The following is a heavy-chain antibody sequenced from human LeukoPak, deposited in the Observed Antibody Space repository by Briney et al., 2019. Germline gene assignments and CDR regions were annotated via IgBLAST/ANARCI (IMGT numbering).Heavy chain of an antibody. Sequence: GGSLRLPCAASGFTFSSYWMHWVRQAPGKGLVWVSRLNSDGSSTNYADSVKGRFTISRDNAKNTLYLQMNSLRAEDTAVYYCARKGTSSGWYGLDVWGQGTTVTVSS. CDR1: GFTFSSYW. J-gene: IGHJ6*02. CDR3: ARKGTSSGWYGLDV. V-gene: IGHV3-74*01. CDR2: LNSDGSST. D-gene: IGHD6-19*01.